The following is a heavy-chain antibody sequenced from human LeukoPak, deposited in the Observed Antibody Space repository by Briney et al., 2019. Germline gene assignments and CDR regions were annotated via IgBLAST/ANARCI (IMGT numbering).Heavy chain of an antibody. CDR1: AGSISSYY. V-gene: IGHV4-59*01. CDR3: ARFSSGWYHDAFDI. J-gene: IGHJ3*02. D-gene: IGHD6-19*01. Sequence: SETLSLTCTVSAGSISSYYWSWIRQPPGKGLERIGYIYYSGSTNYNPSLKSRVTISVDTSKNQSSLKLSSVTAADTAVYYCARFSSGWYHDAFDIWGQGTMVTVSS. CDR2: IYYSGST.